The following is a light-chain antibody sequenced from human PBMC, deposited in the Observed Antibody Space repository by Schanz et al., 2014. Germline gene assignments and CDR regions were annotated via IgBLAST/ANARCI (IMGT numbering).Light chain of an antibody. CDR3: QSYDSSLSGYVV. CDR2: EVN. J-gene: IGLJ2*01. CDR1: SSDVGGYNY. V-gene: IGLV2-8*01. Sequence: QSALTQPPSASGSPGQSVTISCTGTSSDVGGYNYVSWYQQNPGRAPKVLIFEVNKRPSGVPDRFSGSKSGNTASLTVSGLQAEDEADYYCQSYDSSLSGYVVFGGGTKLTVL.